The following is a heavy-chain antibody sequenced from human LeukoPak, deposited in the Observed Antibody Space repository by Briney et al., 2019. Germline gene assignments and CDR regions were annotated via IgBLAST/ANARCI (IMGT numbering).Heavy chain of an antibody. CDR1: GFTFNNYN. D-gene: IGHD6-19*01. V-gene: IGHV3-21*01. Sequence: GGSLRLSCAASGFTFNNYNMNWVRQAPGKGLEWVSSISSISSSYIYYADSVKSRFTISRDNAKNSLYLQMNSLRAEDTAVYYCARSSGWYHRGPDYYYYYMDVWGKGTTVTVS. CDR2: ISSISSSYI. J-gene: IGHJ6*03. CDR3: ARSSGWYHRGPDYYYYYMDV.